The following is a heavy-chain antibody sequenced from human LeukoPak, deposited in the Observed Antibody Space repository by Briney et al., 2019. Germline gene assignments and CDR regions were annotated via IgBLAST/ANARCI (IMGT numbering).Heavy chain of an antibody. CDR3: ARVLMEWSPYYFDY. CDR2: IIPILGIA. J-gene: IGHJ4*02. CDR1: GGTFSSYT. Sequence: SVKVSCKASGGTFSSYTISWVRQAPGQGLEWMGRIIPILGIANYAQKFQGRVTITADKSTSTAYMELSRLRSDDTAVYYCARVLMEWSPYYFDYWGQGTLVTVSS. D-gene: IGHD3-3*01. V-gene: IGHV1-69*02.